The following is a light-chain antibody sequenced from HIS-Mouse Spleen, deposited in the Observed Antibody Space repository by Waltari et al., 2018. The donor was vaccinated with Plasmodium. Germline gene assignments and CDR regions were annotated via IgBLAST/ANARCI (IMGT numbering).Light chain of an antibody. Sequence: SYELTQPPSVSVSPGQTASITCSGDKLGDKYACWYQQKPGQSPVLVIYHDSKRPSGIPERFAGSNPGNTATLTISGTQAMDEADYYCQAWDSSTDYVFGTGTKVTVL. CDR1: KLGDKY. CDR3: QAWDSSTDYV. CDR2: HDS. V-gene: IGLV3-1*01. J-gene: IGLJ1*01.